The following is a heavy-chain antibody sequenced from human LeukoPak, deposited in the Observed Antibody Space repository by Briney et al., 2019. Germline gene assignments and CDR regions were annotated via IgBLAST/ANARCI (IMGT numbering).Heavy chain of an antibody. CDR3: ARVRRDGYNLDY. D-gene: IGHD5-24*01. V-gene: IGHV1-18*01. J-gene: IGHJ4*02. CDR2: ISAYNGNT. CDR1: GYTFTSYG. Sequence: ASVKVSCKASGYTFTSYGISWVRQAPGQGLEWMGWISAYNGNTNYAQKLQGRVTMTTDTSTSTAYMELRSLRSDGTAVYYCARVRRDGYNLDYWGQGTLVTVSS.